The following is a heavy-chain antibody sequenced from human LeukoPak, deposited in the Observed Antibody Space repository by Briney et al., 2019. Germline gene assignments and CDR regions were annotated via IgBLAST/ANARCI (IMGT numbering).Heavy chain of an antibody. V-gene: IGHV4-4*07. J-gene: IGHJ3*02. D-gene: IGHD2-15*01. Sequence: PETLSLTCTVSVGSINNYYWSWIRQPAGKGLEWIGRIYTRGSTNYNPSLKSRVTMSVDTSKNQFSLKLSSVTAADTAVYYCARGRYCSADICSGGDAFDIWGQGTMVSVSS. CDR2: IYTRGST. CDR1: VGSINNYY. CDR3: ARGRYCSADICSGGDAFDI.